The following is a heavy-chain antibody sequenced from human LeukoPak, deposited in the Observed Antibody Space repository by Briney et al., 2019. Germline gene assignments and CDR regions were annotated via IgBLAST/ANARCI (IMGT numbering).Heavy chain of an antibody. CDR3: AREQVIVGATGTFDY. CDR2: INPSGGST. CDR1: GYTFTSYY. J-gene: IGHJ4*02. Sequence: ASVKVSCKASGYTFTSYYMHWVRQAPGQGLEWMGIINPSGGSTSYAQKFQGRVTMTRDTSTSTVYMELSSLRSEDTAMYYCAREQVIVGATGTFDYWGQGTLVTVSS. V-gene: IGHV1-46*01. D-gene: IGHD1-26*01.